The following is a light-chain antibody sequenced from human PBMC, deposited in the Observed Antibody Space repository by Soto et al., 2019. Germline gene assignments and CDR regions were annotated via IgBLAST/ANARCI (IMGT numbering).Light chain of an antibody. V-gene: IGKV3-15*01. CDR3: QQHNNWPSWT. J-gene: IGKJ1*01. Sequence: EIVMTQSPATLSLSPGERATLSCRASQSISSNLASYQQKPGQAARLLIFYASTRATGIPARFSGSGSGKAVTLTISSIQPEDFAVYYCQQHNNWPSWTFGQGTKVEIK. CDR1: QSISSN. CDR2: YAS.